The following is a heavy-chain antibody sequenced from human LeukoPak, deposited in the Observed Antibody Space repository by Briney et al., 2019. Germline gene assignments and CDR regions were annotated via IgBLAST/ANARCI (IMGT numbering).Heavy chain of an antibody. V-gene: IGHV4-59*01. D-gene: IGHD6-13*01. Sequence: SETLSLTCTVSGGSISSYYWSWIRQPPGKGLEWIGYIYYSGSTNYNPSLKSRVTISVDTSKNQFSLKLSSVTAADTAVYYCARGISSSWIFDYWGQGTLVTVSS. CDR2: IYYSGST. J-gene: IGHJ4*02. CDR1: GGSISSYY. CDR3: ARGISSSWIFDY.